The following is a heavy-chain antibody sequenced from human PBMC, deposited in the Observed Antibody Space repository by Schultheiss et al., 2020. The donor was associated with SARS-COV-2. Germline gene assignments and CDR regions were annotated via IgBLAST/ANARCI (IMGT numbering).Heavy chain of an antibody. CDR3: ARDRGTTGTTPANWFDP. CDR1: GGTFSSYS. V-gene: IGHV1-18*01. J-gene: IGHJ5*02. Sequence: ASVKVSCKASGGTFSSYSISWVRQAPGQGLEWMGWISAYNGNTNYAQKLQGRVTMTTDTSTSTAYMELRSLRSDDTAVYYCARDRGTTGTTPANWFDPWGQGTLVTVSS. D-gene: IGHD1-1*01. CDR2: ISAYNGNT.